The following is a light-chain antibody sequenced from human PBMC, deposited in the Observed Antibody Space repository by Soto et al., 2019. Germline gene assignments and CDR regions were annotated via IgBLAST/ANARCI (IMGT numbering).Light chain of an antibody. CDR1: QTFNRN. J-gene: IGKJ4*01. CDR2: GTS. V-gene: IGKV3-15*01. Sequence: VMTQSPATLSVSPGDRATLSCRASQTFNRNVAWYQQKPGQAPRLLIYGTSTRATGIPARFSGSGSGTEFTLPISRLQSEDFAVYYCQQYYNWPLTFGGGTKVEIK. CDR3: QQYYNWPLT.